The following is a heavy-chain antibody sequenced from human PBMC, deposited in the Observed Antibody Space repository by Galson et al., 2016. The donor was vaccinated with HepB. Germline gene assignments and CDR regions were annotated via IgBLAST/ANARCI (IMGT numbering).Heavy chain of an antibody. CDR1: GTFRYYG. V-gene: IGHV1-69*13. D-gene: IGHD2-15*01. Sequence: SVKVSCKAGTFRYYGISWVRQAPGQGLEWMGGVIPVLGAANYALKFQGRVTITADESTETAYMELTGLKSEDTAVYYCAKEGKSSRGVGSRGYFFDDWGQGTLVTVSS. CDR2: VIPVLGAA. J-gene: IGHJ4*02. CDR3: AKEGKSSRGVGSRGYFFDD.